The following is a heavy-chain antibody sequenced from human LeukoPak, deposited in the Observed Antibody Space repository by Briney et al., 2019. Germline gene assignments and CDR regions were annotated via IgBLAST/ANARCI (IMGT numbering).Heavy chain of an antibody. Sequence: PGGSLRLSCSVSGFTFSSYAMGWVRQAPGKGLEWVSGISVSGGSTYYADSVKGRFTISGDNSKNTLYLQMNSLRAEDTAVYYCAKRYCSNTTCYYYMDVWGKGTTVTVSS. D-gene: IGHD2-2*01. CDR2: ISVSGGST. CDR1: GFTFSSYA. J-gene: IGHJ6*03. V-gene: IGHV3-23*01. CDR3: AKRYCSNTTCYYYMDV.